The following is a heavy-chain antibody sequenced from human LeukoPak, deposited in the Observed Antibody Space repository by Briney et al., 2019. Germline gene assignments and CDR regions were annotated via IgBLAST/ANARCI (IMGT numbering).Heavy chain of an antibody. CDR3: ARAGGALYYYDSSGYLGYGMDV. CDR1: GGSFSGYY. D-gene: IGHD3-22*01. CDR2: INHSGST. Sequence: SETLSLTCAVYGGSFSGYYWSWIRQPPGKGLEWIGEINHSGSTNYNPSLKSRVTISVDTSKNQFSLKLSSVTAADTAVYYCARAGGALYYYDSSGYLGYGMDVWGQGTMVTVSS. J-gene: IGHJ6*02. V-gene: IGHV4-34*01.